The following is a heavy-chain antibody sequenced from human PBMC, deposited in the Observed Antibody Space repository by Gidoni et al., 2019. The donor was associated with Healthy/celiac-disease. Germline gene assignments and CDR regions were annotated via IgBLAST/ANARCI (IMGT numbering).Heavy chain of an antibody. CDR1: GGPISSSSYY. Sequence: QLQLQESGPGLVKPSETLSLTCTGPGGPISSSSYYCGWIRQPPGKGLEWSGSIYYSGSTYYNPSLKSRVTISVDTSKNQFSLKLSSVTAADTAVYYCARPSRGSQSPVDYWGQGTLVTVSS. J-gene: IGHJ4*02. V-gene: IGHV4-39*01. D-gene: IGHD3-16*01. CDR3: ARPSRGSQSPVDY. CDR2: IYYSGST.